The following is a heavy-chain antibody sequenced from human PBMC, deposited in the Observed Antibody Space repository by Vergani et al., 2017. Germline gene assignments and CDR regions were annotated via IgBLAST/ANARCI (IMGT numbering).Heavy chain of an antibody. CDR1: GFSLTTGGEG. CDR3: VHRLGYFDWDGAFDV. D-gene: IGHD3-9*01. V-gene: IGHV2-5*01. Sequence: QITLRESGPTLVKPTQTLTLTCTFSGFSLTTGGEGLGWIRQPPGRALEWLAFVYWNDDERYSPSLKSRVTITKDTSKNEVILTMSTMDPVDTATYYCVHRLGYFDWDGAFDVWVRGTMVTVSS. CDR2: VYWNDDE. J-gene: IGHJ3*01.